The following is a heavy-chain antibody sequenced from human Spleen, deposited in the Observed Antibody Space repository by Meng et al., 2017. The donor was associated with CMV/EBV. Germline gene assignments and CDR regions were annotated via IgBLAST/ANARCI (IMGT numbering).Heavy chain of an antibody. J-gene: IGHJ4*02. D-gene: IGHD3-22*01. V-gene: IGHV3-30*04. CDR3: ASTNSRGYYFDY. Sequence: GGSLRLSCAASGFTFSRYAMHWVRQAPGKGLEWVAVTSSDGNKKYYADSVKGRFTVSRDNSKKTLYLQMNSLRAEDTAVYYCASTNSRGYYFDYWGQGTLVTVSS. CDR2: TSSDGNKK. CDR1: GFTFSRYA.